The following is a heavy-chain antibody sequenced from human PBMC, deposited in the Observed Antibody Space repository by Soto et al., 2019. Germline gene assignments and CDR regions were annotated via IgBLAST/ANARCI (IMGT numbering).Heavy chain of an antibody. J-gene: IGHJ5*02. CDR2: IYYSGST. CDR1: VGSISSYY. V-gene: IGHV4-59*01. CDR3: ARGGLRTVTTP. Sequence: SETLSLTCTFSVGSISSYYWSWIRHPPGKGLEWIGYIYYSGSTNYNPSLKSRVTISVDTSKNQFSLKLSSVTAADTAVYYCARGGLRTVTTPWGQRTLVSVSS. D-gene: IGHD4-17*01.